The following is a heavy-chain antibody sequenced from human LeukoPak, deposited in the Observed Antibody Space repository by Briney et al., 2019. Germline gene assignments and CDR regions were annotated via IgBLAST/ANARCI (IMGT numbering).Heavy chain of an antibody. D-gene: IGHD6-19*01. V-gene: IGHV4-59*01. J-gene: IGHJ4*02. Sequence: SETLSLTCTVSGASISDYYWNWIRQSPGKGLGWIGYIYYTGSTRYNPSLKSRVTISVDTSKFQFSLKLISVTAADTAVYYCAREDPSGLYGFGLWGQGALVTVSS. CDR2: IYYTGST. CDR3: AREDPSGLYGFGL. CDR1: GASISDYY.